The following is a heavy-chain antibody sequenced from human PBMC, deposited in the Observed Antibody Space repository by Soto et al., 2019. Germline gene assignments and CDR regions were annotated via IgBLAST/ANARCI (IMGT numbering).Heavy chain of an antibody. Sequence: PGGSLRLSCAASGFTFRNYGMNWVRQAPGKGLEWVSYISSGSSTIYYADSVKGRFTISRDNAKNSLYLQMNSLRADDTAVYYCAKDYYDILTGYPYYYSMDVWGKGTTVTLSS. D-gene: IGHD3-9*01. CDR1: GFTFRNYG. CDR2: ISSGSSTI. CDR3: AKDYYDILTGYPYYYSMDV. J-gene: IGHJ6*03. V-gene: IGHV3-48*01.